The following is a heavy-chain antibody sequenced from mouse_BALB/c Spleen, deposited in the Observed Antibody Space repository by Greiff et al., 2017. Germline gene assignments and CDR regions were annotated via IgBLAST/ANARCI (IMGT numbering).Heavy chain of an antibody. V-gene: IGHV2-2*01. CDR3: ARTMITEAMDY. CDR2: IWSGGST. J-gene: IGHJ4*01. D-gene: IGHD2-4*01. CDR1: GFSLTSYG. Sequence: VKLQESGPGLVQPSQSLSITCTVSGFSLTSYGVHWVRQSPGKGLEWLGVIWSGGSTDYNAAFISRLSISKDNSKSQVFLKMNSLQTDDTAMYYCARTMITEAMDYWGQGTSVTVSS.